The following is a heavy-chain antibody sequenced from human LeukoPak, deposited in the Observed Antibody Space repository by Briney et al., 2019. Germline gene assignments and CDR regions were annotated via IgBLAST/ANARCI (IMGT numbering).Heavy chain of an antibody. Sequence: GGSLRLSCAASGFTFSSYDMHWVRQAPGKGLEWVAVISYDGSNKYYADSVKGRFTISRDNSKNTLYLQMNSLRAEDTAVYYCARGYSNPYYCMDVWGQGTTVTVS. CDR3: ARGYSNPYYCMDV. CDR2: ISYDGSNK. CDR1: GFTFSSYD. V-gene: IGHV3-30*03. J-gene: IGHJ6*02. D-gene: IGHD4-11*01.